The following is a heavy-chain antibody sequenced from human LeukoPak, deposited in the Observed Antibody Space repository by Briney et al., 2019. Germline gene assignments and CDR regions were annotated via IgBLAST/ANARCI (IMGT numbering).Heavy chain of an antibody. CDR2: IFQSGTT. Sequence: SETLSLTCAVSGDSISNGGYYWNWIRQSPGKGLEWIGSIFQSGTTDYNPSLKSRVTISVDRSKNQFSLKLSSVTAADTAVYYCARGPGGYGYVFASFDYWGQGTLVTVSS. J-gene: IGHJ4*02. CDR3: ARGPGGYGYVFASFDY. CDR1: GDSISNGGYY. V-gene: IGHV4-30-2*06. D-gene: IGHD5-18*01.